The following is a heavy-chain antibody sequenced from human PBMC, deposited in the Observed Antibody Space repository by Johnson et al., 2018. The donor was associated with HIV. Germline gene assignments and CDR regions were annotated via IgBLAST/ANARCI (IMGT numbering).Heavy chain of an antibody. V-gene: IGHV3-20*04. CDR1: GFTFDEYG. D-gene: IGHD3-22*01. Sequence: EKLVESGGGVVRPGGSLRLSCEASGFTFDEYGMSWVRQAPGKGLEWVSGINWNGGSKRYADSVKGRFTISRDNAKNSLYLQMKSLRAEDTALYYCARTITMIVVDIKSNNDALDIWGQGTMVTVSS. J-gene: IGHJ3*02. CDR3: ARTITMIVVDIKSNNDALDI. CDR2: INWNGGSK.